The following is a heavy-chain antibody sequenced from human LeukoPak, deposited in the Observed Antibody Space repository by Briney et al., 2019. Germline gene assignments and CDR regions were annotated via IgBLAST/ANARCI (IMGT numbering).Heavy chain of an antibody. CDR3: TRVRWGYYDSSGYYDY. CDR2: IRSKAYGGTT. V-gene: IGHV3-49*04. CDR1: GFTFGDYA. D-gene: IGHD3-22*01. Sequence: GGSLRLSCTASGFTFGDYAMSWVRQAPGKGLEWVGFIRSKAYGGTTEYAASVKGRFTISRDDSKSIAYLQMDSLKTEDTAVYYCTRVRWGYYDSSGYYDYWGQGTLVTVSS. J-gene: IGHJ4*02.